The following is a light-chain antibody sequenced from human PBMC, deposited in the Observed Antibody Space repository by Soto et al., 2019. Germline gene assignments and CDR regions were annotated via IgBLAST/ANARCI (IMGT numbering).Light chain of an antibody. CDR1: NIGSKN. CDR2: RDS. Sequence: SSELTQPLSVSVALGQTARITCGGNNIGSKNVHGYQQKPGQAPVLVIYRDSNRPSGIPERFSGSNSGNTATLTISRAQAGDEADYYCQVWDSSTSYVFVTGTKVTVL. CDR3: QVWDSSTSYV. J-gene: IGLJ1*01. V-gene: IGLV3-9*01.